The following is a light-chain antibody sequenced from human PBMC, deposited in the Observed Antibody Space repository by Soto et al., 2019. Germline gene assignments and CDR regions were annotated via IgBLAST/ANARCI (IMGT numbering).Light chain of an antibody. V-gene: IGKV3-20*01. Sequence: EIVLTQSPATVSLSPGERATLSCRAIQSVRSTYLAWYQQKPGQAPRLLISGASSRATGIPDRFSGSGFGTDFTLTISRLEPEDFALYYCQHYAGGSRITFGQGTRLEIK. CDR3: QHYAGGSRIT. J-gene: IGKJ5*01. CDR1: QSVRSTY. CDR2: GAS.